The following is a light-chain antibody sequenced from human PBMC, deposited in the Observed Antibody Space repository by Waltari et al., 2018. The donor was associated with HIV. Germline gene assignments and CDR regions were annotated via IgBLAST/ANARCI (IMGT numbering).Light chain of an antibody. V-gene: IGKV3-20*01. Sequence: EVLLTQSPVTLSLSPGESVTLSCRASQSLGNDFVAWYQQKPGQPPRLLIFRPASRAAGVPGRCSGSGSGTDFALTINGAEPEDFAVYYCQHYGGSPYTFGQGTKLDI. CDR2: RPA. J-gene: IGKJ2*01. CDR1: QSLGNDF. CDR3: QHYGGSPYT.